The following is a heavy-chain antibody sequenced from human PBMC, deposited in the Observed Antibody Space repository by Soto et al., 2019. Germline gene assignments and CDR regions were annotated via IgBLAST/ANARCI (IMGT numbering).Heavy chain of an antibody. CDR1: ASTFTSKV. V-gene: IGHV1-18*01. CDR2: ISAYNGNT. J-gene: IGHJ5*02. D-gene: IGHD6-6*01. CDR3: ARDKYPT. Sequence: QVQLVPFGAGVKKPGPSVRASCRASASTFTSKVSTWVERAPGQGLGWMGGISAYNGNTNYAQKLQGRVTMTTDTSTSTAYMELRSLRSDDTAVYYCARDKYPTWGQGTLVTVSS.